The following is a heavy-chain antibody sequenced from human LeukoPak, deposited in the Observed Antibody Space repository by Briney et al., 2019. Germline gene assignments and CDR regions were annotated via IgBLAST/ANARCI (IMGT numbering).Heavy chain of an antibody. D-gene: IGHD2-21*01. J-gene: IGHJ3*02. CDR1: GYTFTGYY. CDR3: ASSRMYCGGDCYSAGDDAFDI. CDR2: INPNSGGT. Sequence: GASVKVSCKASGYTFTGYYMHWVRQAPGQGLEWMGWINPNSGGTNYAQKFQGRVTMTRDTSISTAYMELSRLRSDDTAVYYCASSRMYCGGDCYSAGDDAFDIWGQGTMVTVSS. V-gene: IGHV1-2*02.